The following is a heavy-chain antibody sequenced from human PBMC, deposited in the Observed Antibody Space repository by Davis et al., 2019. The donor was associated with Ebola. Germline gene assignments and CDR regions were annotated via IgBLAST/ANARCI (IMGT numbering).Heavy chain of an antibody. V-gene: IGHV4-4*02. J-gene: IGHJ6*02. CDR3: ASGQALSLEWSNISPIGGMDV. D-gene: IGHD3-3*01. CDR2: IYHSGST. Sequence: MPGGSLRLSCAVSGGSISSSNWWSWVRQSPGKGLEWIGEIYHSGSTNYNPSLKSRVTISVDTSKNQFSLKLSSVTAADTAVYYCASGQALSLEWSNISPIGGMDVWGQGTTVTVSS. CDR1: GGSISSSNW.